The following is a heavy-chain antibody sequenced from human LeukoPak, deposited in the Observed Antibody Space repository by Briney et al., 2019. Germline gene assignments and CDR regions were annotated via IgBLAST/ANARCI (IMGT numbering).Heavy chain of an antibody. CDR1: GYTFTSYD. D-gene: IGHD6-13*01. CDR2: MNPNSGNT. Sequence: GASVKVSCKASGYTFTSYDINWVRQATGQGLEWMGWMNPNSGNTGYAQKFQGRVTMTRNTSISTAYMELSSLRSEDTAAYYCARGYSSSWYNRVDIWGQGTMVTVSS. V-gene: IGHV1-8*01. J-gene: IGHJ3*02. CDR3: ARGYSSSWYNRVDI.